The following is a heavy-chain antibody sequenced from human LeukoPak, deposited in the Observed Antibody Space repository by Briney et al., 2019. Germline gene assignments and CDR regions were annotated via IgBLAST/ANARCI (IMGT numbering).Heavy chain of an antibody. CDR3: VRDNRGDYYYYGMDV. CDR1: GFTFSGYW. Sequence: GGSLRLSCVASGFTFSGYWMTWVRQAPGKGLEWVANIKQDGSEKYYVDSVKGRFTISRDNAKNSLYLQMNSLRAEDTAVYYCVRDNRGDYYYYGMDVWGRGTTVTVSS. V-gene: IGHV3-7*01. CDR2: IKQDGSEK. J-gene: IGHJ6*02.